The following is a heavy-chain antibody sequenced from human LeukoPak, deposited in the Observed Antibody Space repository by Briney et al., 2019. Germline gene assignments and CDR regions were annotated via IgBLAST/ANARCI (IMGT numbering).Heavy chain of an antibody. J-gene: IGHJ4*02. D-gene: IGHD3-16*01. CDR2: ISPEGYMK. Sequence: PGGSLRLSCAASGFDFSRYVIHWVRQGPGKGLEWVAVISPEGYMKDYADSVKGRFTVSRDNSKNTVFLQMNSLSAEDTSRYYCARGNLYTAATIEDYWGQGTLVTV. V-gene: IGHV3-30-3*01. CDR3: ARGNLYTAATIEDY. CDR1: GFDFSRYV.